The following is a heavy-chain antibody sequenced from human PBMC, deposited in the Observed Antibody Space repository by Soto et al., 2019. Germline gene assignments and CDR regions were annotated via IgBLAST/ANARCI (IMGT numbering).Heavy chain of an antibody. D-gene: IGHD6-13*01. CDR3: ARDAGIAAAGYYYYGMDV. CDR2: ISSSSSYI. CDR1: GXTFSSYS. V-gene: IGHV3-21*01. Sequence: LRHSWAASGXTFSSYSMNCIRKTTGKGLEWVSSISSSSSYIYYADSVKGRFTISRDNAKNSLYLQMNSLRAEDTAVYYCARDAGIAAAGYYYYGMDVWGQGTTVTVSS. J-gene: IGHJ6*02.